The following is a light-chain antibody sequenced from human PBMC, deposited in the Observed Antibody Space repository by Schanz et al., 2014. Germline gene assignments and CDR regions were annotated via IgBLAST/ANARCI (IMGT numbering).Light chain of an antibody. CDR1: QRVNTNF. J-gene: IGKJ2*01. CDR2: GAS. CDR3: QQYGNSPPFT. V-gene: IGKV3-20*01. Sequence: EIVLTQSPGALSLSPGERATFSCRASQRVNTNFLAWYQQKPGQAPRLLIYGASSRATGIPDRFSGSGSGTDFTLTISTLEPEDFAVYYCQQYGNSPPFTFGQGTRLEIK.